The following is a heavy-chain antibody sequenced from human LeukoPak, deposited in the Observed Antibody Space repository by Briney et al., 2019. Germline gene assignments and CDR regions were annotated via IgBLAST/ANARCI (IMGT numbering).Heavy chain of an antibody. CDR2: INTDGSST. Sequence: PGVSLRLSCAASGFIFSSYWMHWVRQAPGKGLVWVSRINTDGSSTAYAASVKGRFTISRDNTKNILYLQMNSLRAEDTALYYCARERVGSDYYGLDVWGQGTTVSVS. CDR1: GFIFSSYW. J-gene: IGHJ6*02. V-gene: IGHV3-74*01. D-gene: IGHD6-25*01. CDR3: ARERVGSDYYGLDV.